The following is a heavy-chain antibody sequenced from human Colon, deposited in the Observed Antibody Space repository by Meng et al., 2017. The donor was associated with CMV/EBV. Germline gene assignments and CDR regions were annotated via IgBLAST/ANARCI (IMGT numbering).Heavy chain of an antibody. CDR2: IKTTADGGTT. J-gene: IGHJ4*02. CDR1: EFTFTDAW. D-gene: IGHD2-8*02. V-gene: IGHV3-15*01. Sequence: SCAASEFTFTDAWMHWVHQTPGKGLEWVGRIKTTADGGTTHYAALVNGRFTISRDDSKNTLYLQMNSLKTEDTAVYYCAGESGLDYWGQGTLVTVSS. CDR3: AGESGLDY.